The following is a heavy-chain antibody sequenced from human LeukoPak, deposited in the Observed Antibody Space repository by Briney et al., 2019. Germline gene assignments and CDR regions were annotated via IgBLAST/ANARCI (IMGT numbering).Heavy chain of an antibody. CDR2: IRSKDNDGTT. CDR1: GFTFGDYA. J-gene: IGHJ6*04. D-gene: IGHD4-17*01. CDR3: TRDRWGGDYTSRGMDV. V-gene: IGHV3-49*04. Sequence: GGSLRLSRTASGFTFGDYAISWVRQAPGKGLEWLGFIRSKDNDGTTAYAASVKGRFIISRDDSKSIAYLQMNDLKTEDTAVYYCTRDRWGGDYTSRGMDVWGKGTTVTISS.